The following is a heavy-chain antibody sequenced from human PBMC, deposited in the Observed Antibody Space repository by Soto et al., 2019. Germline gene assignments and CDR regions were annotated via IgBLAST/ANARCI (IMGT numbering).Heavy chain of an antibody. CDR1: GGSISSGGYY. CDR3: ARAGYCSSTSCYEDI. Sequence: SETLSLTCTVSGGSISSGGYYWSWIRQHPGKGLEWIGYIYYSGSTYYNPSLKSRVTISVDTSKNQFSLKLSSVTAADTAVYYCARAGYCSSTSCYEDIWGQGTMVTVSS. J-gene: IGHJ3*02. V-gene: IGHV4-31*03. CDR2: IYYSGST. D-gene: IGHD2-2*01.